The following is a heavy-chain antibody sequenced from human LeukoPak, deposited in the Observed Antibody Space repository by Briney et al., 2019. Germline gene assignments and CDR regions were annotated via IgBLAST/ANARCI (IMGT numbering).Heavy chain of an antibody. Sequence: SVKVSCKAFGGSFSSKAISWVRQAPGQGLEWMGGILPIFGTANYAQKFQGRVTITTDESTSTAYMEVSSLRSEDTAVYYCGRKAGDCGGGSCYSIDYWGQGTLVTVSS. CDR3: GRKAGDCGGGSCYSIDY. CDR2: ILPIFGTA. V-gene: IGHV1-69*05. CDR1: GGSFSSKA. D-gene: IGHD2-15*01. J-gene: IGHJ4*02.